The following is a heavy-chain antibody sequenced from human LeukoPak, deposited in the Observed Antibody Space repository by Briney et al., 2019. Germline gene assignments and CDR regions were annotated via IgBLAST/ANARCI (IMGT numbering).Heavy chain of an antibody. CDR1: GGSISSYY. J-gene: IGHJ4*02. D-gene: IGHD3-22*01. V-gene: IGHV4-59*01. Sequence: KPSETLSLTCTVSGGSISSYYWSWIRQPPGKGLEWIGNIYDSGSTNYNPSLKSRVTISVDTSKNQCSLKLSSVTAADTAVYYCARQSFSGSSLSYFDYWGQGTLVNVSS. CDR2: IYDSGST. CDR3: ARQSFSGSSLSYFDY.